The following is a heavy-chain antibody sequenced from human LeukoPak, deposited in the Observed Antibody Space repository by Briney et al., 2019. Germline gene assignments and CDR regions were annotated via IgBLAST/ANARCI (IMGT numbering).Heavy chain of an antibody. V-gene: IGHV1-2*06. CDR1: GYTFTGYY. CDR3: ARSLERGYSGYDNDY. Sequence: ASVKVSCKAPGYTFTGYYMHWVRQAPGQGLEWMGRINPNSGGTNYAQKFQGRVTMTRDTSISTAYMELSRLRSDDTAVYYCARSLERGYSGYDNDYWGQGTLVTVSS. J-gene: IGHJ4*02. CDR2: INPNSGGT. D-gene: IGHD5-12*01.